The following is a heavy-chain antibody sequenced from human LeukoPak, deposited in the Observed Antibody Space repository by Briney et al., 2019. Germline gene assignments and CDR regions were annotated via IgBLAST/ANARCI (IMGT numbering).Heavy chain of an antibody. CDR1: GFTFSSYA. Sequence: GGSLRLSCAASGFTFSSYAMHWVRQAPGKGLEWVAVISYDGSNKYYADSVKGRFTISRDNSKNTLYLQMNSLRAEDTAVYYRARVSYYDSSGYYPYYFDYWGQGTLVTVSS. CDR2: ISYDGSNK. V-gene: IGHV3-30-3*01. D-gene: IGHD3-22*01. J-gene: IGHJ4*02. CDR3: ARVSYYDSSGYYPYYFDY.